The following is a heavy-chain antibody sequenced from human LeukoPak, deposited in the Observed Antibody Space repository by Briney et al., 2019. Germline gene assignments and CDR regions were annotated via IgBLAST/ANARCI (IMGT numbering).Heavy chain of an antibody. V-gene: IGHV3-21*01. J-gene: IGHJ4*02. CDR3: AREIAAGGFDY. Sequence: GWSLRLSCVASGFTFSGYSMNWVRQAPGRGLEWVSSIGGTSRSRFYADSMKGRFTISRDNARNSLYLQMDGLRAEDTAVYYCAREIAAGGFDYWGQGTLVTVSS. CDR2: IGGTSRSR. CDR1: GFTFSGYS. D-gene: IGHD6-13*01.